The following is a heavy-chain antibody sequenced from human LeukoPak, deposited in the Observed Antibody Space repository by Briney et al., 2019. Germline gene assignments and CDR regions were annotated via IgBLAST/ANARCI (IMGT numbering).Heavy chain of an antibody. CDR3: TTDVYGSALTEGMDV. Sequence: PGGSPRLSCAASGFTFSNAWMNWVRQAPGKGLEWVGRIKSKTDGGTTDYAAPVKGRFTISRDDSKNTLYLQMNSLKTEDTAVYYCTTDVYGSALTEGMDVWGQGTTVTVSS. J-gene: IGHJ6*02. CDR1: GFTFSNAW. D-gene: IGHD3-10*01. CDR2: IKSKTDGGTT. V-gene: IGHV3-15*07.